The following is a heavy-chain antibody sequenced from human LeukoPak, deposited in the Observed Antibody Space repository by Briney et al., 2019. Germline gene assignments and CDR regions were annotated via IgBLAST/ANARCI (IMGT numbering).Heavy chain of an antibody. V-gene: IGHV3-30*02. Sequence: GGSLRLSCAASGFTISSYGMHWVRQAPGKGLEWVAFIRYDGSNKYYADSVKGRFTISRDNSKNTLYLQMNSLRAEDTAVYYCAKGVVVAAKTYYFDYWGQGTLVTVSS. CDR2: IRYDGSNK. CDR1: GFTISSYG. D-gene: IGHD2-15*01. CDR3: AKGVVVAAKTYYFDY. J-gene: IGHJ4*02.